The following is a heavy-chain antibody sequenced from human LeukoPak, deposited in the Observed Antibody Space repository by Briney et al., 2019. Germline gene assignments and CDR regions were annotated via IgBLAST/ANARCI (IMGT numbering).Heavy chain of an antibody. J-gene: IGHJ4*02. CDR2: IYYSGST. V-gene: IGHV4-59*01. Sequence: SETLSLTCTVSGGSISSYYWSWIRQPPGKGLEWIGYIYYSGSTNYNPSLKSRVTISVDTSKNQFSLKLSSVTAADTSVYYCARAAVPYYFDYWSQGTLVTVSS. CDR3: ARAAVPYYFDY. D-gene: IGHD2-2*01. CDR1: GGSISSYY.